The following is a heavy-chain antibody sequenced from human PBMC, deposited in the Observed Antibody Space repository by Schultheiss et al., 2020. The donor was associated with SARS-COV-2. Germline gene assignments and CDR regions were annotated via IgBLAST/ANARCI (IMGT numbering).Heavy chain of an antibody. D-gene: IGHD4-17*01. CDR1: GGSLTGFV. V-gene: IGHV4-59*12. J-gene: IGHJ4*02. Sequence: SETLSLTCTVSGGSLTGFVWSWIRQPPGKGLEWIGFIQRSGTTMYNPSLESRVTISVDTSKNQFSLKLSSMTAADTALYYCARSTTTVTAVFDSWGQGTLVTVSS. CDR3: ARSTTTVTAVFDS. CDR2: IQRSGTT.